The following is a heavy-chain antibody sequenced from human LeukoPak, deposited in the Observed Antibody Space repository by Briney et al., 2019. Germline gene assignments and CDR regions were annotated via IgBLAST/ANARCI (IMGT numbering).Heavy chain of an antibody. V-gene: IGHV3-30*04. Sequence: PGGSLRLSCAASGFTFSSYAMHWVRQAPGKGLEWVAVIPYDGSNKYYADSVKGRFTISRDNSKNTLYLQMNSLRAEDTAVYYCAREGGYFDRLLYYYYGMDVWGQGTTVTVSS. D-gene: IGHD3-9*01. J-gene: IGHJ6*02. CDR3: AREGGYFDRLLYYYYGMDV. CDR1: GFTFSSYA. CDR2: IPYDGSNK.